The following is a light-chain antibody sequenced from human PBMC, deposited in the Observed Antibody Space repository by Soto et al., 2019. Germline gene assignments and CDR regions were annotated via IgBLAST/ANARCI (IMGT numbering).Light chain of an antibody. CDR3: QSYDRSLSGSWV. Sequence: QSALTQPPSVSGAPGQGVTISCTGSSSNIGAGFDVHWYQHLPGAAPKLLIYGNDNRPSGVPDRFSGSKSDTSASLAITGLQAEDEADYYCQSYDRSLSGSWVFGGGTKLTVL. V-gene: IGLV1-40*01. J-gene: IGLJ3*02. CDR1: SSNIGAGFD. CDR2: GND.